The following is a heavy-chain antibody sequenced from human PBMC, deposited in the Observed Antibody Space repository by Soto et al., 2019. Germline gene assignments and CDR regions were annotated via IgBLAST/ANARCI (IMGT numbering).Heavy chain of an antibody. D-gene: IGHD3-10*01. Sequence: ASVKVSCKASGYTFTSYGISWVRQAPGQGIEWMGWISGYTGNTNYAQKVQGRVTLTTDTSTSTAYMELTSLTPDDTAVYYCARDERGSGSYFGRLPWFDPWGQGTLVTVSS. J-gene: IGHJ5*02. CDR2: ISGYTGNT. CDR3: ARDERGSGSYFGRLPWFDP. CDR1: GYTFTSYG. V-gene: IGHV1-18*01.